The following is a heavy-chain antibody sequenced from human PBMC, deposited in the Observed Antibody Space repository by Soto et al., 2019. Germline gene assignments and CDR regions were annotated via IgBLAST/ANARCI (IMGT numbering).Heavy chain of an antibody. V-gene: IGHV1-69*06. D-gene: IGHD3-9*01. CDR2: IIPIFGTA. J-gene: IGHJ6*02. Sequence: QVQLVQSGAEVKKPGSSVKVSCKASGGTFSSYAISWVRQAPGQGLEWMGGIIPIFGTANYAQKFQGRVTLNANKPRTKVYMQRSSLRDEDTAVNYCAAGYDILTGYAPPGLYYYGMDVWGQGSTVTVCS. CDR1: GGTFSSYA. CDR3: AAGYDILTGYAPPGLYYYGMDV.